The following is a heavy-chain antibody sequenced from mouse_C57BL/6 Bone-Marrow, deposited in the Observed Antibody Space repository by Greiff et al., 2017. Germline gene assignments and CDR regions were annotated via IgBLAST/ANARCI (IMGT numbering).Heavy chain of an antibody. CDR3: SRSGPLVRSFDY. J-gene: IGHJ2*01. CDR1: GYTFTSYW. CDR2: IYPTSGRT. Sequence: QVQLQQPGAELVKPGASVKMSCKASGYTFTSYWITWVKQRPGQGLEWIGDIYPTSGRTNYNEKLKSKAILTVDTSSNTAYMQLSSLTSEDSAVFYCSRSGPLVRSFDYWGQGTTLTVSS. V-gene: IGHV1-55*01. D-gene: IGHD2-14*01.